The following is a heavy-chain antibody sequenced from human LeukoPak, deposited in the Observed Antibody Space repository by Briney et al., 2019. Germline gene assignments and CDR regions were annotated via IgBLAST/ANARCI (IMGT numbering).Heavy chain of an antibody. CDR3: ARGYSGYDPYYYYYMDV. CDR2: IIPIFGTA. D-gene: IGHD5-12*01. CDR1: GGTFSSYA. J-gene: IGHJ6*03. Sequence: AASVKVSCKASGGTFSSYAISWVRQAPGQGLEWMGGIIPIFGTANYAQKFQGRVTITADESTSTAYMELSSPRSEDTAVYYCARGYSGYDPYYYYYMDVWGKGTTVTISS. V-gene: IGHV1-69*13.